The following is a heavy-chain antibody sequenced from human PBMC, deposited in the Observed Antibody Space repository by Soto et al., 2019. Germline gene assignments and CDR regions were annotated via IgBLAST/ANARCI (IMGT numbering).Heavy chain of an antibody. CDR3: ARDSSGSYYWFDP. J-gene: IGHJ5*02. V-gene: IGHV3-33*01. Sequence: GGSLRLSCAASGFTFSSYGMHWVRQAPGKGLEWVAVIWYDGSNKYYADSVKGRFTISRDNSKNTLYLQMNSLRAEDTAVYYCARDSSGSYYWFDPWGQGTLVTVSS. CDR1: GFTFSSYG. CDR2: IWYDGSNK. D-gene: IGHD1-26*01.